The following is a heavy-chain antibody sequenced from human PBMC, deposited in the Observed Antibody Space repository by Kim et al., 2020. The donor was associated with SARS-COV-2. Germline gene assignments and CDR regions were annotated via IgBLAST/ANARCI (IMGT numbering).Heavy chain of an antibody. J-gene: IGHJ4*02. CDR2: INPDGSGT. CDR3: ARNFPGESFDS. V-gene: IGHV3-7*03. Sequence: GGSLRLSCAASGFTFSSYWMIWIRQPPGKGLEWVANINPDGSGTYYADSVQGRFTISRDDSKRTLYLQMTSLRADDTALYYCARNFPGESFDSWGQGTLLTVS. CDR1: GFTFSSYW. D-gene: IGHD3-16*01.